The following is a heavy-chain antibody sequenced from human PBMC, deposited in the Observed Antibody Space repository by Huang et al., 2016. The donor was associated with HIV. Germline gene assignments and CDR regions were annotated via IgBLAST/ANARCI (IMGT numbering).Heavy chain of an antibody. J-gene: IGHJ3*02. D-gene: IGHD5-18*01. CDR2: ISNDGSNN. CDR1: GFPFNNHA. V-gene: IGHV3-30-3*01. CDR3: ARAKDTWDAYDI. Sequence: QVQLVESGGGVVQPGRSLRLSCAASGFPFNNHAMHWVRQAPGKGLDWLAVISNDGSNNYYADSVKGRFTISRDRSKSRLVRNMTSLRTEDTAVYYCARAKDTWDAYDIWGQGTMVIVSS.